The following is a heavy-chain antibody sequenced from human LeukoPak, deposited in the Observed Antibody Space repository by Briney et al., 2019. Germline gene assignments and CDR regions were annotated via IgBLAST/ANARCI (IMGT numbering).Heavy chain of an antibody. J-gene: IGHJ6*02. CDR1: GYTFTSNP. CDR3: ATATSWSYYYGINV. Sequence: ASVKVSCKASGYTFTSNPMYWVRQAPGQRLEWMGWINVGNGNTKYSQNLQDRVTITRDTSASTAYMELSSLRSEDTAVYYCATATSWSYYYGINVWGQGTTVTVSS. CDR2: INVGNGNT. D-gene: IGHD2-15*01. V-gene: IGHV1-3*01.